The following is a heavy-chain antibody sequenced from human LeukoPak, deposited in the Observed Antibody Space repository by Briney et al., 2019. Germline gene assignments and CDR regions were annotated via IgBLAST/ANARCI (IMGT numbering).Heavy chain of an antibody. Sequence: ASAKVSCKVSGYTLTELSMHWVRQAPGKGLEWMGGFDPEDGETVYAQRFQGRVTMTEDTSTDTAYMELSSLRSEDTAVYYCATGSLRLGEFSLGYWGQGTLVTVSS. CDR2: FDPEDGET. V-gene: IGHV1-24*01. CDR3: ATGSLRLGEFSLGY. D-gene: IGHD3-16*02. CDR1: GYTLTELS. J-gene: IGHJ4*02.